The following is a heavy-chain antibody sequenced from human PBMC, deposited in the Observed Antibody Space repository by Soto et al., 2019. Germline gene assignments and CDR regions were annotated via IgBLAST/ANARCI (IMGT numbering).Heavy chain of an antibody. Sequence: GGSLRLSCAASGFTVSSNYMSWVRQAPGKGLEWVSVIYSGGSTYYADSVKGRFTISRDNSKNTLYLQMNSLRAEDTAVYYCARSGGLHYYGPTRTGMDVWGQGTTVTVSS. CDR2: IYSGGST. D-gene: IGHD3-10*01. CDR3: ARSGGLHYYGPTRTGMDV. V-gene: IGHV3-53*01. J-gene: IGHJ6*02. CDR1: GFTVSSNY.